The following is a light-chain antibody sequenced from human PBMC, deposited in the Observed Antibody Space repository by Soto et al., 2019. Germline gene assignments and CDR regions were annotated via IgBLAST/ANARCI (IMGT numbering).Light chain of an antibody. J-gene: IGKJ2*01. V-gene: IGKV3-15*01. Sequence: EIVMTQSPATLSVFPGERATLSCRASQSVSTNLAWYQQKPGQAPRLLIYGASARATGIPARLSGSGSGTEFTLTISILQSEDFATYYCQQYNSYSPYTFVQGTKLEIK. CDR1: QSVSTN. CDR3: QQYNSYSPYT. CDR2: GAS.